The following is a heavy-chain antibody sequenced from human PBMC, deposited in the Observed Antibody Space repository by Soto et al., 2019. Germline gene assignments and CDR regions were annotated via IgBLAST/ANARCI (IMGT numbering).Heavy chain of an antibody. CDR2: INPESTTI. D-gene: IGHD3-10*01. V-gene: IGHV3-74*01. J-gene: IGHJ5*02. CDR1: GFTLRTYW. CDR3: PKDTFGAWDP. Sequence: PGGSLRLSCTASGFTLRTYWMHWVRQAPGKGLVWVSRINPESTTITYADSVKGRFAISRDNAENTLFLHMNSLSAEDAGIYYCPKDTFGAWDPWGQGTLVTVSS.